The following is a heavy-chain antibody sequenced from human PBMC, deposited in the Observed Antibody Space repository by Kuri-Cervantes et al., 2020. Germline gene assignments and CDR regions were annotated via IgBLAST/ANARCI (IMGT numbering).Heavy chain of an antibody. CDR1: GFTFSSYW. D-gene: IGHD5-24*01. CDR2: IKQDGSEK. Sequence: ETLSLTCAASGFTFSSYWMSWVRQAPGKGLEWVANIKQDGSEKYYVDSVKGRFTISRDNAKNSLYLQMNSLRDEDTAVYYCASLSSKMATTGGYWGQGTLVTVSS. J-gene: IGHJ4*02. CDR3: ASLSSKMATTGGY. V-gene: IGHV3-7*01.